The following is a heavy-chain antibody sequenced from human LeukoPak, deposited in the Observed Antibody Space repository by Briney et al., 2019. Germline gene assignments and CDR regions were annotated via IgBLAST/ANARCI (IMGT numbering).Heavy chain of an antibody. CDR1: GFTFSSSV. CDR3: ARTGGYDAFDI. V-gene: IGHV3-30-3*01. Sequence: GGSLRLPCAASGFTFSSSVMIWVRQAPGKGLEWVALISYDGNTKDSVKGRFTISRDNSTNTLSLQMSSLRPEDTAVYYCARTGGYDAFDIWGRGAMVTVSS. D-gene: IGHD3-22*01. J-gene: IGHJ3*02. CDR2: ISYDGNTK.